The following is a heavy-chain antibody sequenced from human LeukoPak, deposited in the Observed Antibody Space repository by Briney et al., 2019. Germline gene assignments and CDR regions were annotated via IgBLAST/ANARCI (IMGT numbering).Heavy chain of an antibody. Sequence: ASVKVSCKASGYIFTSYGISWVRQAPGQGLEWMGWISAYNGDTSYAQKFQGRVTVTTDTSTSTAYMELRSLRSDDTAVYYCARGLRGKEFDYWGQGTLVTVSS. D-gene: IGHD4-17*01. CDR3: ARGLRGKEFDY. CDR2: ISAYNGDT. CDR1: GYIFTSYG. V-gene: IGHV1-18*01. J-gene: IGHJ4*02.